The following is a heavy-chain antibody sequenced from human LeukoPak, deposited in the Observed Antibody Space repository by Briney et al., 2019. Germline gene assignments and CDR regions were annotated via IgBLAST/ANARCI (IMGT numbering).Heavy chain of an antibody. CDR2: IIPIFGTA. CDR3: ARSTVWLTGCDRGARANWFDP. V-gene: IGHV1-69*13. D-gene: IGHD3-9*01. CDR1: GGTFTSYA. J-gene: IGHJ5*02. Sequence: SVKVSCKASGGTFTSYAISWVRQAPGQGLEWMGGIIPIFGTANYAQKFQGRVTITADESTSTAYMELRSLRSEDTAVYYCARSTVWLTGCDRGARANWFDPWGQGTLVTVSS.